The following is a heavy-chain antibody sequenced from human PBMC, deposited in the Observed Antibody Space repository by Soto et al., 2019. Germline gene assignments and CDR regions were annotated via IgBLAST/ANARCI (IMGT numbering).Heavy chain of an antibody. CDR1: GGTFSSYA. Sequence: QVQLVQSGAEVKKPGSSVKVSCKAYGGTFSSYAISWVRQAPGQGLEWMGGIIPIFGTANYAQKFQGRVTITADESTSTAYMELSSLRSEDTAVYYCAREVGGYCSGGSCYSNFGYYYGMDVWGQGTTVTVSS. D-gene: IGHD2-15*01. J-gene: IGHJ6*02. CDR2: IIPIFGTA. CDR3: AREVGGYCSGGSCYSNFGYYYGMDV. V-gene: IGHV1-69*12.